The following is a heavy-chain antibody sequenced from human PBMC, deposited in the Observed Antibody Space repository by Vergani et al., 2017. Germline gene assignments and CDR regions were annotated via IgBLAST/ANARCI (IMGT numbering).Heavy chain of an antibody. J-gene: IGHJ6*03. V-gene: IGHV3-30*02. CDR3: AKDRSSSSYYYYYMDV. CDR2: IRYDGSNK. Sequence: QVQLVESGGGVVQPGGSLRLSCAASGFTFSSYGMHWVRQAPGKGLEWVAFIRYDGSNKYYADSVKGRFTISRDNSKNTLYLQMNSLRAEDTAVYYCAKDRSSSSYYYYYMDVWGKGP. D-gene: IGHD6-6*01. CDR1: GFTFSSYG.